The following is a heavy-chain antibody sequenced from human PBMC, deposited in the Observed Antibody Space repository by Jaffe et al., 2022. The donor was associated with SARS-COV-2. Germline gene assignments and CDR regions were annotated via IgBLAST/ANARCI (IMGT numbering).Heavy chain of an antibody. CDR2: INPNGGAT. Sequence: QVQLVQSGADVKKPGASVKVSCKASGYTFTSSYIHWVRQAPGQGLEWMGIINPNGGATNYAQKFQGRVSMTRDTSTSTVYMELSSLRSEDTAVYYCAKSGLDYYDGGGYYTPFGDWGQGTLVTVSS. CDR3: AKSGLDYYDGGGYYTPFGD. CDR1: GYTFTSSY. D-gene: IGHD3-22*01. V-gene: IGHV1-46*01. J-gene: IGHJ4*02.